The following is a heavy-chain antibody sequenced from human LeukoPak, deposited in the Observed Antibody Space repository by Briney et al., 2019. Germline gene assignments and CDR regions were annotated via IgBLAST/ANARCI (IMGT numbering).Heavy chain of an antibody. CDR1: GGSISSGSYF. CDR3: ARDKEYYDILTGYYSWFDP. D-gene: IGHD3-9*01. J-gene: IGHJ5*02. CDR2: IYTSGST. V-gene: IGHV4-61*02. Sequence: SETLSLTCTVSGGSISSGSYFWSWIRQPAGKGLEWIGRIYTSGSTNYNPSLKSRVTMSVDTSKNQFSLKLSSVTAADTAVYYCARDKEYYDILTGYYSWFDPWGQGTLVTVSS.